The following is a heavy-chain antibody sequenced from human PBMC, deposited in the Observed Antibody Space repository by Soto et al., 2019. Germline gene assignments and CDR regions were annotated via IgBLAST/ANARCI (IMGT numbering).Heavy chain of an antibody. V-gene: IGHV4-30-2*01. CDR3: ARDALTGYYYFDY. CDR2: IYHSGST. D-gene: IGHD3-9*01. CDR1: GGSISSGGYS. J-gene: IGHJ4*02. Sequence: SETLSLTCAVSGGSISSGGYSWNWIRQPPGKGLEWIGYIYHSGSTSYNPSLKSRVSTSVDKSKNQFSLKLSSVTAADTAVYYCARDALTGYYYFDYWGQGTLVTVSS.